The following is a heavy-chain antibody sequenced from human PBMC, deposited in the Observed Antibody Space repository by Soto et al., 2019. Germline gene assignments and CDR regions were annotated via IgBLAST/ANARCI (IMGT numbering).Heavy chain of an antibody. Sequence: SETLSLTCGVSGGSLSGATYSWNWIRQPPGKGLEWIGYIFPSGTTYYNPSLKSRVTISIDVSKNQFSLSLRSFTAADTAVYYCARSREFDYWSQGTLVTVSS. V-gene: IGHV4-30-2*01. CDR2: IFPSGTT. J-gene: IGHJ4*02. CDR1: GGSLSGATYS. CDR3: ARSREFDY.